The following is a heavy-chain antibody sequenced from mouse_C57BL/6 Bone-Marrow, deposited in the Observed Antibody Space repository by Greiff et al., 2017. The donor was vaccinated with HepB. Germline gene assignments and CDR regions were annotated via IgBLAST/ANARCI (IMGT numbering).Heavy chain of an antibody. CDR1: GYTFTSYW. J-gene: IGHJ1*03. CDR3: ARGTTVVATSHFDV. V-gene: IGHV1-64*01. Sequence: QVQLQQPGAELVKPGASVKLSCKASGYTFTSYWMHWVKQRPGQGLEWIGMIHPNSGSTNYNEKFKSKATLTVDKSSSTAYMQLSSLTSEDSAVYYCARGTTVVATSHFDVWGTGTTVTVSS. D-gene: IGHD1-1*01. CDR2: IHPNSGST.